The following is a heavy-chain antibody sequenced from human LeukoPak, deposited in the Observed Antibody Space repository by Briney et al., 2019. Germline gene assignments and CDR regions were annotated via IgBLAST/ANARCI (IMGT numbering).Heavy chain of an antibody. CDR1: GFTFSTYS. CDR3: ARDRSGYTFDD. J-gene: IGHJ4*02. V-gene: IGHV3-21*01. Sequence: GGSLRLSCAASGFTFSTYSMNWVRQAPGKGLEWVSSISSGTSYIYYADSVKGRFTISRDNAKNSLYLQMNSLRAEDTAVYYCARDRSGYTFDDWGQGTLVTVSS. D-gene: IGHD5-18*01. CDR2: ISSGTSYI.